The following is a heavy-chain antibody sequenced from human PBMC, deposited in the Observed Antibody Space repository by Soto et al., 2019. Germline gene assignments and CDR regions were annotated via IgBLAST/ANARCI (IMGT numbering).Heavy chain of an antibody. CDR2: IGSSGSTI. CDR1: GFTFSSYE. J-gene: IGHJ4*02. Sequence: EVQLVESGGGLVQPGGSLRLSCAASGFTFSSYEMNWVRQAPGKGLEWVSYIGSSGSTIYYADSVKGRFTISRDNAKNSLYLQMNSLRAEDTAVYYCARDARPGAAAAPPDYWGQGTLVTVSS. D-gene: IGHD6-13*01. V-gene: IGHV3-48*03. CDR3: ARDARPGAAAAPPDY.